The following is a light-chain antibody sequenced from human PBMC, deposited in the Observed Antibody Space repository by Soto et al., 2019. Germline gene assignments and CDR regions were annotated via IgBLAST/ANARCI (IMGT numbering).Light chain of an antibody. CDR3: SSYTHSSTWV. CDR1: SSDVGAYNY. J-gene: IGLJ3*02. CDR2: KVT. V-gene: IGLV2-14*01. Sequence: QSVLTQPASVSGSPGQSITISCTGTSSDVGAYNYVSWYRQHPGKGPELIIYKVTDRPSGVSSRFSGSKSGNTASLTISGLHAEDEADYYCSSYTHSSTWVFGGGTTLTVL.